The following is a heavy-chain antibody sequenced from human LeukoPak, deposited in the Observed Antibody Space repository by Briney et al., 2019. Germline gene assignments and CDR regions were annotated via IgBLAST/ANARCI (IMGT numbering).Heavy chain of an antibody. J-gene: IGHJ5*02. Sequence: SETLSLTCTVSGGSISSSSYYWGWIRQPPGKGLEWIGSIYYSGSTYYNPSLKSRVTISVDTSKNQFSLKLSSVTAADTAVYYCARVFSYPLRAPFDPWGQGTLVTVSS. D-gene: IGHD3-3*01. CDR1: GGSISSSSYY. CDR3: ARVFSYPLRAPFDP. V-gene: IGHV4-39*01. CDR2: IYYSGST.